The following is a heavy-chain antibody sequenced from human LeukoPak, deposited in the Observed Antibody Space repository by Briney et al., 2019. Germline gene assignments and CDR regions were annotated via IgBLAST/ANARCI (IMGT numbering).Heavy chain of an antibody. Sequence: GASVTVSCKASGYTFTSYDINWVRQATGQGLEWMGWMNPNSGITGYAQKFQGRVTMTRNTSISTAYMELSSLRSEDTAVYYCARGGLYSTVSSYWGQGTLVTVSS. CDR2: MNPNSGIT. CDR3: ARGGLYSTVSSY. CDR1: GYTFTSYD. J-gene: IGHJ4*02. V-gene: IGHV1-8*01. D-gene: IGHD6-13*01.